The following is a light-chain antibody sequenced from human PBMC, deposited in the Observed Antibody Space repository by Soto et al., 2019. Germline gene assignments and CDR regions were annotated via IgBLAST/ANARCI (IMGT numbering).Light chain of an antibody. V-gene: IGKV3-11*01. J-gene: IGKJ2*02. CDR2: DAY. Sequence: EVVLTQSPDTLSLSPGETATLSCRASQSVDRYVAWYQQKVGQAPRLLIYDAYTRATGVGARFAGSGSATDFSITVISLEPEDFSVYYCQQRAKWPSTFGPGTKVEMK. CDR1: QSVDRY. CDR3: QQRAKWPST.